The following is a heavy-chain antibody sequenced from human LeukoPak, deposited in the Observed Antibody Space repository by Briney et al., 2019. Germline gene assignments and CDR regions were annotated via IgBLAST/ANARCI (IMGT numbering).Heavy chain of an antibody. Sequence: GGSLRLSCTASGFTFSSYEMNWVRQAPGKGLEWVSYISSNDNTIYYADSTKGRFTISRDNAKNSLYLQMNSLRAEDTAVYYCATSWRGYWGQGTLVTVS. CDR1: GFTFSSYE. CDR3: ATSWRGY. V-gene: IGHV3-48*03. J-gene: IGHJ4*02. CDR2: ISSNDNTI.